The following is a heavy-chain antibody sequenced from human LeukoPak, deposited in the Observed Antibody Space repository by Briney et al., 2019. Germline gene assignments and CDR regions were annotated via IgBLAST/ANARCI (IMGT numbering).Heavy chain of an antibody. D-gene: IGHD4-17*01. CDR3: ARRRFYGDYAWFDP. CDR1: GGSISSSSYY. J-gene: IGHJ5*02. Sequence: SETLSLTCTVSGGSISSSSYYWGWIRQPPGKELEWIGSIYYSGSTYYNPSLKSRATISVDTSKNQFSLKLSSVTAADTAVYYCARRRFYGDYAWFDPWGQGTLVTVSS. CDR2: IYYSGST. V-gene: IGHV4-39*01.